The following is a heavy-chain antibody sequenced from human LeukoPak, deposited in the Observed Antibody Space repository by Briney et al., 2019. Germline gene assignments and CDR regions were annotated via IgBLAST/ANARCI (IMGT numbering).Heavy chain of an antibody. CDR1: GYSISSGYY. Sequence: SETLSLTCAVSGYSISSGYYWGWIRQPPGKGLEWIGSIYHSGSTYYNPSLKSRVTISVDTSKNQFSLKLSSVTAADTAVYHCAITTYYYDSSGYPHFDYWGQGTLVTVSS. V-gene: IGHV4-38-2*01. J-gene: IGHJ4*02. D-gene: IGHD3-22*01. CDR3: AITTYYYDSSGYPHFDY. CDR2: IYHSGST.